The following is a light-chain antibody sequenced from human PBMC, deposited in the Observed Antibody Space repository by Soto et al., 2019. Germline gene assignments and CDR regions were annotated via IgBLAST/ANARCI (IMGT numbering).Light chain of an antibody. CDR3: SSYAGSKYV. V-gene: IGLV2-8*01. CDR1: SSDAGGYNY. CDR2: EVS. J-gene: IGLJ1*01. Sequence: QSVLTQPPSASGSPGQSVTISCTGTSSDAGGYNYVSWYQQHPGKVPKLMIYEVSKRPSGVPDRFSGSKSGNTASLTVSGLQAEDEADYYCSSYAGSKYVFGTGTKVTVL.